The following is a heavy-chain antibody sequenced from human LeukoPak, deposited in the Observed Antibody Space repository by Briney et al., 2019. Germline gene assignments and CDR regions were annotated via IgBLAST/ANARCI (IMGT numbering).Heavy chain of an antibody. D-gene: IGHD3-10*01. J-gene: IGHJ4*02. CDR3: ARHGFRAGGSWIFDY. Sequence: SETLSLTCTVSGGSMRSYSWSWIRQPPGKGLEWIGYIYYSGSTNYNPSLKSRVTISVDTSKNQFSLKLSSVTATDTAVYFCARHGFRAGGSWIFDYWGQGTLVTVSA. CDR1: GGSMRSYS. V-gene: IGHV4-59*08. CDR2: IYYSGST.